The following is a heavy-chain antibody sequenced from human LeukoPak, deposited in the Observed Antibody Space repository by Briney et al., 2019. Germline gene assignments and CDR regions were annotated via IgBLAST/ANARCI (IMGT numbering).Heavy chain of an antibody. CDR1: GFTFSSYE. V-gene: IGHV3-21*01. CDR2: ISSSSSYI. J-gene: IGHJ4*02. CDR3: ARVQMLGGFDY. Sequence: GGSLRLSCAASGFTFSSYEMNWVRQAPGKGLEWVSSISSSSSYIYYADSVKGRFTISRDNAKNSLYLQMNSLRAEDTAVYYCARVQMLGGFDYWGQGTLVTVSS. D-gene: IGHD2-8*01.